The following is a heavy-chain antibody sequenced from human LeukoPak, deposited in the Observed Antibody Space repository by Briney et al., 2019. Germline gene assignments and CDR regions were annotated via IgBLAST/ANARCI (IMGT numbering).Heavy chain of an antibody. CDR2: IKQDGSEK. D-gene: IGHD1-1*01. CDR1: GFTFSSYW. Sequence: GGSLRLSCAASGFTFSSYWMSWVRQAPGKGLEWVANIKQDGSEKYYVGSVKGRFTISRDNAKNSLYLQMNSLRAEDTAVYYCARVFGTTAWYMDVWGKGTTVTVSS. CDR3: ARVFGTTAWYMDV. V-gene: IGHV3-7*01. J-gene: IGHJ6*03.